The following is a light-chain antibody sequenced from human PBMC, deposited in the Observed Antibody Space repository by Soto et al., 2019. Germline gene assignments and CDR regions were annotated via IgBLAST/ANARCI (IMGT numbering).Light chain of an antibody. CDR3: QQRSNWQT. CDR1: QSVSSY. Sequence: EIVLTQSPATLSLSPGERATLSCRASQSVSSYLAWYQQKPGQAPRLLIHDASNCAIGIPARFSGSGSGTDFSLTTSSLEPDDFAVYYCQQRSNWQTFGQGTKVEIK. CDR2: DAS. V-gene: IGKV3-11*01. J-gene: IGKJ1*01.